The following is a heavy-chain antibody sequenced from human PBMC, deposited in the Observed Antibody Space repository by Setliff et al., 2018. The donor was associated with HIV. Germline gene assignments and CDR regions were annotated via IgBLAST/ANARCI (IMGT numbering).Heavy chain of an antibody. CDR1: GFTFSSYS. V-gene: IGHV3-48*02. Sequence: GGSLRLSCAASGFTFSSYSMNWVRQAPGKGLEWVSYISRSGDTIDYADSVKGRFTISRDNSKNTLNVQMNSLKDEDTAVYYCAREKSPGAEYFPHWGQGTLVTVSS. J-gene: IGHJ1*01. CDR3: AREKSPGAEYFPH. CDR2: ISRSGDTI.